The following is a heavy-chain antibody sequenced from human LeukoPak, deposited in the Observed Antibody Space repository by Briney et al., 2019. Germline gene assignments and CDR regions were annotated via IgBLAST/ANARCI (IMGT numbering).Heavy chain of an antibody. CDR2: INHSGST. CDR1: GGSFSGYY. V-gene: IGHV4-34*01. D-gene: IGHD2-2*01. CDR3: ARLLKYQYWVAFDI. Sequence: SETLSLTCAVYGGSFSGYYWSWIRQPPGKGLEWIGEINHSGSTNYNPSLKSRVTISVDTSKNQFSLKLSSVTAADTAVYYCARLLKYQYWVAFDIWGQGTMVTVSS. J-gene: IGHJ3*02.